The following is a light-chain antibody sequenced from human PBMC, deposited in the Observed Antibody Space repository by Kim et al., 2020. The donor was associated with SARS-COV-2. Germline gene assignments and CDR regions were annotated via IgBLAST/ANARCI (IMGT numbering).Light chain of an antibody. CDR1: TGAVTSGYY. CDR3: LLYYGGAQLNWV. CDR2: STS. J-gene: IGLJ3*02. Sequence: TVTLTCASSTGAVTSGYYPNWFQQKPGQAPRALSYSTSNKHSWTPARFSGSLLGGKAALTLSGVQPEDEAEYYCLLYYGGAQLNWVFGGGTQLTVL. V-gene: IGLV7-43*01.